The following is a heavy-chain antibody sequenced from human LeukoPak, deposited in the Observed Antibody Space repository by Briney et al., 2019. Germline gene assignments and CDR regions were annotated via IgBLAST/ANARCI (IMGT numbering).Heavy chain of an antibody. V-gene: IGHV1-46*01. J-gene: IGHJ5*02. Sequence: ASVKVSCKASGYTFTSYDINWVRQATGQGLEWMGIINPSGGSTSYAQKFQGRVTMTRDTSASTVYMELSSLRSEDTAVYYCARTYGSGSYYNVHWFDPWGQGTLVTVSS. CDR1: GYTFTSYD. D-gene: IGHD3-10*01. CDR2: INPSGGST. CDR3: ARTYGSGSYYNVHWFDP.